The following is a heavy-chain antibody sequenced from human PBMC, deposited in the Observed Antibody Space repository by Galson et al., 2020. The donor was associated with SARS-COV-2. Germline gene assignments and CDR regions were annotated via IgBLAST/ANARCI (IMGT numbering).Heavy chain of an antibody. CDR2: ISSSGDST. D-gene: IGHD3-3*01. CDR3: AKDFGPNFWSGYYSRSHSHYYMDV. Sequence: GGSLRLSCAASGFTFSSYAMTWVRQVPGKGLEWVSAISSSGDSTYYADSVKGRFTVSRDISKNTLYLQMDSLRAEDTAIYFCAKDFGPNFWSGYYSRSHSHYYMDVWGNGTTVTVSS. V-gene: IGHV3-23*01. CDR1: GFTFSSYA. J-gene: IGHJ6*03.